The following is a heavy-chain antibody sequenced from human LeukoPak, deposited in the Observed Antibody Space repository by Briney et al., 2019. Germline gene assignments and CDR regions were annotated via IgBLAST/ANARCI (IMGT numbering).Heavy chain of an antibody. D-gene: IGHD4-17*01. CDR1: GGSFSGYY. Sequence: NPSETLSLTCAVYGGSFSGYYWSWIRQPPGKGLEWIGEINHSGSTNYNPSLKSRVTISGDTSKNQFSLKLSSVTAADTAVYYCARDTAAPAWGQGTLVTVSS. V-gene: IGHV4-34*01. CDR2: INHSGST. J-gene: IGHJ5*02. CDR3: ARDTAAPA.